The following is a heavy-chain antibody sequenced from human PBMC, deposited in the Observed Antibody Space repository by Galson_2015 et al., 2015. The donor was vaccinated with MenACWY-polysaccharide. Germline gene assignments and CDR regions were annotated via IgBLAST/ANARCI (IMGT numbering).Heavy chain of an antibody. J-gene: IGHJ4*02. Sequence: SLRLSCAASGFTFDNYNMNWVRQAPGKGLEWVSSISSLANYLYYGDSVKGRFITSRDNAKNSLFLQMNGLTGEDTAVYYCARGYCSSNECYTHYGLDYWGQGALVTVSS. D-gene: IGHD2-2*01. CDR3: ARGYCSSNECYTHYGLDY. CDR2: ISSLANYL. V-gene: IGHV3-21*01. CDR1: GFTFDNYN.